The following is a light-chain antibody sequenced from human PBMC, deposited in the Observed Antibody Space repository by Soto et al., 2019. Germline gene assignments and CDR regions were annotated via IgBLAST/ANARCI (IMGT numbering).Light chain of an antibody. CDR2: DVS. CDR3: CLYAGSYTYV. Sequence: QSALTQPRSVSGSPGQSVTISCTGTSSDVGGYNYVSWYQQHPGKAPKLMIYDVSKRPSGVPDRFSGSKSGNTASLTISGLQAEDEADYYCCLYAGSYTYVFGTGTRSPS. CDR1: SSDVGGYNY. J-gene: IGLJ1*01. V-gene: IGLV2-11*01.